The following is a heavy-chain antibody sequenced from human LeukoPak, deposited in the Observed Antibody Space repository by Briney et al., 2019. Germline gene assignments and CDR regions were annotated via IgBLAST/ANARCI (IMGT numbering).Heavy chain of an antibody. CDR3: ARVGRDGYNSYAFDI. D-gene: IGHD5-24*01. Sequence: PGGSLRLSCAASGFTFSSYGMHWVRQAPGKGLEGVAVIWYGGSNKYYADSVKGRFTISRDNSKNTLYLQMNSLRAEDTAVYYCARVGRDGYNSYAFDIWGQGTMVTVSS. V-gene: IGHV3-33*08. CDR1: GFTFSSYG. J-gene: IGHJ3*02. CDR2: IWYGGSNK.